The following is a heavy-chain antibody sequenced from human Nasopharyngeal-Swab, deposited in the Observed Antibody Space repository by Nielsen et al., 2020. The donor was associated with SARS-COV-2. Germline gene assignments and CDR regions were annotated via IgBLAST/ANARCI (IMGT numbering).Heavy chain of an antibody. CDR3: VVEYYVWGSSRGMDV. CDR2: INSDGSNT. CDR1: GFTFSAYW. V-gene: IGHV3-74*01. J-gene: IGHJ6*02. Sequence: GGSLRLSCTASGFTFSAYWTYWVRHAPGKGLVWVSRINSDGSNTAYADSVKGRFSISRDNAKNTVYLQMNSLRVEDTAVYYCVVEYYVWGSSRGMDVWGQGTTVTVSS. D-gene: IGHD3-16*01.